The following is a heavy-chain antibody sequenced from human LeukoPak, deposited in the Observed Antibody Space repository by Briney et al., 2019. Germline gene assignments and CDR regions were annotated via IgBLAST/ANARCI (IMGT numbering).Heavy chain of an antibody. J-gene: IGHJ4*02. CDR2: IYSGGST. Sequence: GGSLRLSCAASGFTVSSNYMSWVRQAPGKGLEWVSVIYSGGSTYYADSVKGRFTISRDNSKNTLYLQMNSLRAEDTAVYYCARGVVDYDFWSGYSHPYFDYWGQGTLVTVSS. V-gene: IGHV3-53*01. CDR3: ARGVVDYDFWSGYSHPYFDY. D-gene: IGHD3-3*01. CDR1: GFTVSSNY.